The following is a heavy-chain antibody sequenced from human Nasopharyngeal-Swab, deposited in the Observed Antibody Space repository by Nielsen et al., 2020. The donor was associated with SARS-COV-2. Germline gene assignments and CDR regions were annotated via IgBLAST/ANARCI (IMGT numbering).Heavy chain of an antibody. CDR1: GFTFSSYA. Sequence: GESLKISCATLGFTFSSYAMSWVRQAPGKGLEWVSTINGSGGSIYYADSVKGRFTISRDNSKNTLYLQMNSLRVEDTAVYYCTKTLRRGWYFDYWGQGTLVTVSS. V-gene: IGHV3-23*01. CDR2: INGSGGSI. J-gene: IGHJ4*02. D-gene: IGHD6-19*01. CDR3: TKTLRRGWYFDY.